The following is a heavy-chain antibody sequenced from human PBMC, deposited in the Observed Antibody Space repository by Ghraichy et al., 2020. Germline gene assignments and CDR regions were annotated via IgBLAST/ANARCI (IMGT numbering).Heavy chain of an antibody. J-gene: IGHJ5*02. CDR1: GFTFSSYA. V-gene: IGHV3-23*01. CDR2: ISDSGGRT. Sequence: GGSLRLSCAASGFTFSSYAMSWVRQAPGKGLEWVSAISDSGGRTFYEDSVKGRFTISRDNSKNTLYLQMNSLRGEDTAVYYCAKDRRRDYDFRSGSSEFDPWGQGTLVTVSS. CDR3: AKDRRRDYDFRSGSSEFDP. D-gene: IGHD3-3*01.